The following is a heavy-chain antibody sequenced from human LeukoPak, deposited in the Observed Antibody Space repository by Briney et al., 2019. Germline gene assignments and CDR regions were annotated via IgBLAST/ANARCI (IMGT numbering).Heavy chain of an antibody. J-gene: IGHJ6*02. D-gene: IGHD2-2*01. CDR2: VWHDGSDN. CDR3: ARDRTYCSSTSCTRLGMDV. Sequence: PGGSLRLSCEVSGFTFTRYGMHWVRQAPGKGLEWVAVVWHDGSDNAYADSVKGRFTISRDDTKNMLYLQMNSLRAEDTALYYCARDRTYCSSTSCTRLGMDVWGQGTTVNVSS. V-gene: IGHV3-33*01. CDR1: GFTFTRYG.